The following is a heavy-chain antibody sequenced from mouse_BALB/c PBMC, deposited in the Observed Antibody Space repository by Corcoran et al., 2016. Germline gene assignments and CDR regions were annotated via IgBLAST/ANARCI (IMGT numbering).Heavy chain of an antibody. J-gene: IGHJ2*01. Sequence: QVTLKESGPGILQPSQTLSLTCSFSGFSLSTSGMGVSWIRQPSGKGLEWLAHIYWDDDKRYNPSLKSRLTIYKDTSRNQGFLKITSVDTADTATYYCARISTTVVATDYWGQGTTLTVSS. CDR3: ARISTTVVATDY. V-gene: IGHV8-12*01. CDR2: IYWDDDK. D-gene: IGHD1-1*01. CDR1: GFSLSTSGMG.